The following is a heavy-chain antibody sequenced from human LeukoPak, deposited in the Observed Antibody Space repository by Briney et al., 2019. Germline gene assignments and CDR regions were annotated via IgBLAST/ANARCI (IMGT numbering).Heavy chain of an antibody. J-gene: IGHJ6*03. V-gene: IGHV3-30-3*01. Sequence: GGSLRLSCAASGFTFSSYAMHWVRQAPGKGLEWVAVISYDGSNKYYADSVKGRFTTSRDNSKNTLYLQMNSLRAEDTAVYCCASPPDDFWSGEYMDVWGKGTTVTVSS. CDR2: ISYDGSNK. CDR3: ASPPDDFWSGEYMDV. D-gene: IGHD3-3*01. CDR1: GFTFSSYA.